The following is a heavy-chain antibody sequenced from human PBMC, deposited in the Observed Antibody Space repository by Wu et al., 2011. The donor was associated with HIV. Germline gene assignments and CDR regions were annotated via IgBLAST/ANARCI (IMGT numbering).Heavy chain of an antibody. J-gene: IGHJ4*01. Sequence: QVQLVQSEAEVKKPGASVKISCATSGYAFTLYYLHWVRQAPGQGPEWMGIINPGGSTTYAQKFQGRVTMTRDTSTSTAYLVVNSLRPDDTALYYCARDQGPEGSRYYFGDDYWGHGTLVTVSS. CDR3: ARDQGPEGSRYYFGDDY. CDR2: INPGGST. V-gene: IGHV1-46*01. CDR1: GYAFTLYY. D-gene: IGHD3-3*01.